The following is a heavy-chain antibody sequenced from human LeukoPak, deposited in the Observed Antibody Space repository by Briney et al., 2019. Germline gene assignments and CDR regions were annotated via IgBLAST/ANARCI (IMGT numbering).Heavy chain of an antibody. V-gene: IGHV4-34*01. J-gene: IGHJ4*02. D-gene: IGHD6-19*01. CDR3: ARGLYSSGSIDY. Sequence: KPSETLSLTCAVYGGSFSGYYWSWIRQPPGKGLEWIGEINHSGSTNYNPSLKSRVTISVDTSKNQFSLKLSSVTAADTAVYYCARGLYSSGSIDYWGQGTLVTVSS. CDR1: GGSFSGYY. CDR2: INHSGST.